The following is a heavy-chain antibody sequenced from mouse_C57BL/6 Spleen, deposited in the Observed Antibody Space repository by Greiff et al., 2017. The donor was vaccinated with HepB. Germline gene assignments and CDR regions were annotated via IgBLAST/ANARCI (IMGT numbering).Heavy chain of an antibody. J-gene: IGHJ2*01. CDR1: GFTFSNYW. D-gene: IGHD2-5*01. V-gene: IGHV6-3*01. CDR2: IRLKSDNYAT. Sequence: DVHLVESGGGLVQPGGSMKLSCVASGFTFSNYWMNWVRQSPEKGLEWVAQIRLKSDNYATHYAESVKGRFTISRDDSKSSVYLQMNNLRAEDTGSYYCTSSNYVYWGQGTTLTVSS. CDR3: TSSNYVY.